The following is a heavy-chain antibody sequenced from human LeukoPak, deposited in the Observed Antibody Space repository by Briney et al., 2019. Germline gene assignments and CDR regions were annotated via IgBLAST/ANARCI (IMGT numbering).Heavy chain of an antibody. CDR3: ARDNKLWRDTMGIDY. CDR2: IIPIFGTA. Sequence: EASVKVSCKASGGTFSSYAISWVRQAPGQGLEWMGGIIPIFGTANYAQKFQGRVTITADESTSTAYMELSSLRSEDTAVYYCARDNKLWRDTMGIDYWGQGTLVTVSS. V-gene: IGHV1-69*13. CDR1: GGTFSSYA. J-gene: IGHJ4*02. D-gene: IGHD5-18*01.